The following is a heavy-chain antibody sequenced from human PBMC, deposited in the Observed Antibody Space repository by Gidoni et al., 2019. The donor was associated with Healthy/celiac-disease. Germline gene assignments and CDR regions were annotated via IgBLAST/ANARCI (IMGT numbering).Heavy chain of an antibody. J-gene: IGHJ4*02. CDR2: ISGSGGST. CDR3: AKDQEDQLLPGGLN. Sequence: EVQLLESGGGLVQPGGSLRLSCAASGFTFSSYAMSWVRQAPGKGLEWVSAISGSGGSTYYADSVMGRFTISRDNSKNTLYLQMNSLRAEDTAVYYCAKDQEDQLLPGGLNWGQGTLVTVSS. D-gene: IGHD2-2*01. V-gene: IGHV3-23*01. CDR1: GFTFSSYA.